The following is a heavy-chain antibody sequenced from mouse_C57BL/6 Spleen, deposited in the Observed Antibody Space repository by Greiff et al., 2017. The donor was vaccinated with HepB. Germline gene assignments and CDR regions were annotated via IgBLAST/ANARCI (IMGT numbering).Heavy chain of an antibody. Sequence: VQLQQSGPELVKPGASVKLSCKASGYTFTSYDINWVKQRPGQGLEWIGWIYPRDGSTKYNEKFKGKGTLTVDTSSSTAYMELHSLTAEDSAVYFWARNLGTYYSNYYAMDYWGQGTSVTVSS. CDR1: GYTFTSYD. D-gene: IGHD2-5*01. CDR3: ARNLGTYYSNYYAMDY. J-gene: IGHJ4*01. V-gene: IGHV1-85*01. CDR2: IYPRDGST.